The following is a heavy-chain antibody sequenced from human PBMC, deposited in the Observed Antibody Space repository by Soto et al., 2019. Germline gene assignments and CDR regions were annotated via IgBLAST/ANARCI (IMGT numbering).Heavy chain of an antibody. V-gene: IGHV4-39*01. Sequence: TSETLSLPCTVSGGSLSPSSYYWGWIRQPPGKGLEWIGSIYYSGSTYYNPSLKSRVTISVDTSKNQFSLKLSSVTAADTAVYYCARLPGYCSSTSCYGGGIDYWGQGTLVTVS. CDR1: GGSLSPSSYY. D-gene: IGHD2-2*01. J-gene: IGHJ4*02. CDR3: ARLPGYCSSTSCYGGGIDY. CDR2: IYYSGST.